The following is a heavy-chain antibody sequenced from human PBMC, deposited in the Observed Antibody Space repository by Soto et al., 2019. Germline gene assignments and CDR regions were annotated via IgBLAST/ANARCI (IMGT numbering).Heavy chain of an antibody. CDR3: AKGPQLDYYGSGSYSDS. Sequence: GGSLRLSCAASGFTFSSYAMSWVRQAPGKGLEWVSSISGSGNSRYYADSVKGRFTISRDNSKNTLFLQMNSLRAEDTAVYYCAKGPQLDYYGSGSYSDSWGQGTLVTVSS. CDR2: ISGSGNSR. J-gene: IGHJ5*01. CDR1: GFTFSSYA. V-gene: IGHV3-23*01. D-gene: IGHD3-10*01.